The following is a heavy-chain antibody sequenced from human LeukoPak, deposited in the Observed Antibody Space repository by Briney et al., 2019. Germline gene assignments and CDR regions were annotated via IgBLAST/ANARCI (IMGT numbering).Heavy chain of an antibody. Sequence: SQTLSLTCTVSGGSISSGGYYWSWIRQHPGKGLEWIGYIYYSGSTYYNPSLRGRVTISVDTSKNQFSLKLSSVTAADTAVYYCAKGREYQPYGMDVWGQGTTVTVSS. D-gene: IGHD2-2*01. CDR2: IYYSGST. CDR1: GGSISSGGYY. V-gene: IGHV4-31*03. CDR3: AKGREYQPYGMDV. J-gene: IGHJ6*02.